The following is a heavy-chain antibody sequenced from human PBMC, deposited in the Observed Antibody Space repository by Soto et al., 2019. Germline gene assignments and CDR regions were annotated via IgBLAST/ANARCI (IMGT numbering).Heavy chain of an antibody. Sequence: EVQLVESGGGLVQPGRSMRLSCAASGFTFDDYAMHWVRQAPGKGLEWVSGISWNSGSIGYADSVKGRFTISRDNAKNSLYLQMNSLRAEDTALYYCAKDMGPRYCSSTSCYTGAFDIWGQGTMVTVSS. V-gene: IGHV3-9*01. CDR1: GFTFDDYA. D-gene: IGHD2-2*02. CDR2: ISWNSGSI. CDR3: AKDMGPRYCSSTSCYTGAFDI. J-gene: IGHJ3*02.